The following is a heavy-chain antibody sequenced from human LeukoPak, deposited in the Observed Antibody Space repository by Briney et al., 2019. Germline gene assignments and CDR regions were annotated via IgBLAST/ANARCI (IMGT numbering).Heavy chain of an antibody. D-gene: IGHD3-22*01. CDR2: MKGDGSEN. V-gene: IGHV3-7*01. CDR1: GFTFSHYW. J-gene: IGHJ4*02. Sequence: PGGSLRLSCAASGFTFSHYWLSWVRQAPGKGLEWVGNMKGDGSENYYVDSVKGRFTISRDNAKNSLYLQMNGLRAEDTAVYYCARDSVLGWFYYDSSGLFDSWGQGTLVTVSS. CDR3: ARDSVLGWFYYDSSGLFDS.